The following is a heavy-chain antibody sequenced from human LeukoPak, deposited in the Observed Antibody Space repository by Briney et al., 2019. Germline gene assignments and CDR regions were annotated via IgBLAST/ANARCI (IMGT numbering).Heavy chain of an antibody. V-gene: IGHV3-23*01. Sequence: GGSLRLSCAASGFSFSSYAMTWARQAPVKGLEWVSAISGDGTRIYYADSVKGRFTISRDNSKNTLYLEMSSLRVEDTAIYYCAKWPEGAMDYFDYWGQGTLVTVSS. D-gene: IGHD3-16*01. CDR1: GFSFSSYA. CDR3: AKWPEGAMDYFDY. CDR2: ISGDGTRI. J-gene: IGHJ4*02.